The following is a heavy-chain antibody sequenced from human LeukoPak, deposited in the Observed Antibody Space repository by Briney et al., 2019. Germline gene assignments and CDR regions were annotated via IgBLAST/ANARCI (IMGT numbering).Heavy chain of an antibody. CDR2: ISSGSNYT. D-gene: IGHD4-23*01. CDR3: ARGSDAGNLDY. Sequence: GGSLRLSCAASGFTFSSYNMNWVRQAPGKGLEWVSSISSGSNYTYYADSVKGRFTISRDNAKNSLYLQMNSLRAEDTAVYYCARGSDAGNLDYWGQGTLVTVSS. J-gene: IGHJ4*02. CDR1: GFTFSSYN. V-gene: IGHV3-21*01.